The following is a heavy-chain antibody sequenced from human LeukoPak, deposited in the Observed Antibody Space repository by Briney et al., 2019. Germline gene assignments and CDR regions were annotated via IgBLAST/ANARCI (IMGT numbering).Heavy chain of an antibody. Sequence: ASVTVSCKSSGYTFIDYYIHWVRQAPGQGHEWMGWINLNSGATKYEQKFQGRVSMTRDTSINTAYMDLTNLRSDDTAIFYCARVKKLMPEFEFGGEGTLVTVSS. J-gene: IGHJ4*02. CDR2: INLNSGAT. CDR1: GYTFIDYY. V-gene: IGHV1-2*02. D-gene: IGHD2-2*01. CDR3: ARVKKLMPEFEF.